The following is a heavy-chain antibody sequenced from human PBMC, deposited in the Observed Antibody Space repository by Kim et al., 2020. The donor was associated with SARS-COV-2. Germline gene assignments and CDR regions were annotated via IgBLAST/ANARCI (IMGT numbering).Heavy chain of an antibody. Sequence: SETLSLTCTVSGGSISSGGYYWSWIRQHPGKGLEWIGYIYYSGSTYYNPSLKSRVTISVDTSKNQFSLKLSSVTAADTAVYYCARGGIAVAGAFDIWGQGTMVTVSS. CDR1: GGSISSGGYY. D-gene: IGHD6-19*01. CDR2: IYYSGST. CDR3: ARGGIAVAGAFDI. J-gene: IGHJ3*02. V-gene: IGHV4-31*03.